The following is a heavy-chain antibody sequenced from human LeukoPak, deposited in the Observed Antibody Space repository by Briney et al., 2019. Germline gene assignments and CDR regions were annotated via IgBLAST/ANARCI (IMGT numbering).Heavy chain of an antibody. CDR3: ARGRAGIAAAGFDY. CDR1: GFTFSMSS. Sequence: QPGGSLRLSCVTSGFTFSMSSMHWVRLAPGKGLEWLAGISFDGANKFSGDSVKGRFSISRDNSKNTLYLQMNSLGLDDTAVYFCARGRAGIAAAGFDYWGQGTLVTVSS. CDR2: ISFDGANK. J-gene: IGHJ4*02. D-gene: IGHD6-13*01. V-gene: IGHV3-30*04.